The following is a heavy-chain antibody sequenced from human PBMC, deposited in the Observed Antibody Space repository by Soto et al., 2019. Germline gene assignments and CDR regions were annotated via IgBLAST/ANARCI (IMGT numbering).Heavy chain of an antibody. Sequence: QVQLVESGGGVVQPGRSLRLSCAASGFTFSSYGMHWVRQAPGKGLEWVAVISYDGSNKYYADSVKGRFTISRDNSKNTLYLQMNSLRAEDTAVYYCAKESIQQLHNWFDPWGQGTLVTVSS. V-gene: IGHV3-30*18. CDR1: GFTFSSYG. J-gene: IGHJ5*02. D-gene: IGHD6-13*01. CDR3: AKESIQQLHNWFDP. CDR2: ISYDGSNK.